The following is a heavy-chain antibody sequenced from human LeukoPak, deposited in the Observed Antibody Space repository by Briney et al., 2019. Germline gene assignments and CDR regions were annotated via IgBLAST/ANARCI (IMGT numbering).Heavy chain of an antibody. CDR2: INPNSGGT. Sequence: ASVKVSCKASGYTFTGYYMHWVRQAPGQGLEWMGWINPNSGGTNYAQRFQGWVTMTRDTSISTAYMELSRLRSDDTAVYYCARDGVSYGDYGGVDYWGQGTLVTVSS. V-gene: IGHV1-2*04. CDR1: GYTFTGYY. D-gene: IGHD4-17*01. J-gene: IGHJ4*02. CDR3: ARDGVSYGDYGGVDY.